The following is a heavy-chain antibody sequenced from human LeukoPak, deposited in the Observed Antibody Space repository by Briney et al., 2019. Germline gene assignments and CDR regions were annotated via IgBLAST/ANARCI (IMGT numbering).Heavy chain of an antibody. Sequence: SETLSLICAVYGGSFSGYYWSWIRQPPGKGLEWIGEINHSGSTNYNPSLKSRVTISVDTSKNQFSLKLSSVTAADTAVYYCARLSPGGRYCSSTSCYEYSSSWRASKAFDIWGQGTMVTVSS. CDR2: INHSGST. V-gene: IGHV4-34*01. CDR1: GGSFSGYY. J-gene: IGHJ3*02. CDR3: ARLSPGGRYCSSTSCYEYSSSWRASKAFDI. D-gene: IGHD2-2*01.